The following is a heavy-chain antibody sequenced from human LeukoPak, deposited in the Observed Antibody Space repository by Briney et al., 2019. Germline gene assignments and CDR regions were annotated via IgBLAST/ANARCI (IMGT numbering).Heavy chain of an antibody. D-gene: IGHD2-21*02. CDR3: ARVPLAYCGGDCYLFDY. J-gene: IGHJ4*02. CDR1: GGTFSSYA. CDR2: IIPIFGTA. Sequence: GSSVKVSCKASGGTFSSYAISWVRQAPGQGLEWMGGIIPIFGTANYAQKFQGRVTITADESTSTAYMGLSSLRSEDTAVYYCARVPLAYCGGDCYLFDYWGQGTLVTVSS. V-gene: IGHV1-69*01.